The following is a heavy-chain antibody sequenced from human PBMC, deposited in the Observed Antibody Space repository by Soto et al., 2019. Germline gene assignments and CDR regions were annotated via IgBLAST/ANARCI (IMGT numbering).Heavy chain of an antibody. CDR1: GYTFTSYA. D-gene: IGHD1-26*01. Sequence: ASVKVSFKASGYTFTSYAMHWVRQAPGQRLEWMGWINAGNGNTKYSQKFQGRVTITRDTSASTAYMELSSLRSEDTAVYYCARTLVGATPADYWGQGTLVTVSS. CDR3: ARTLVGATPADY. V-gene: IGHV1-3*01. J-gene: IGHJ4*02. CDR2: INAGNGNT.